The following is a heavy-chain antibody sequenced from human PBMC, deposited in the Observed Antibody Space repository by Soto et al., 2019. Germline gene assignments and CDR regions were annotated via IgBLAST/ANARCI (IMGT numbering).Heavy chain of an antibody. CDR1: GFTFSEYY. CDR2: SRNKANSYTT. Sequence: EVQLEESGGGLVQPGGSLRLSCAASGFTFSEYYMDWVRQAQGKGLEWIGRSRNKANSYTTEYAAFVKGRFTISRDDSKNSVYLQMNSLKTEDTAVHYCARGYSSGGYAFHIWGQGTMVTASS. D-gene: IGHD6-19*01. J-gene: IGHJ3*02. V-gene: IGHV3-72*01. CDR3: ARGYSSGGYAFHI.